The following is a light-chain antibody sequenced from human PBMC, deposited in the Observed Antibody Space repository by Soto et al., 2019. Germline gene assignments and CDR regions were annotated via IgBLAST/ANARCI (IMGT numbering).Light chain of an antibody. CDR3: SSFTSDSKEV. CDR1: SSDVGGSNF. CDR2: DVS. J-gene: IGLJ3*02. V-gene: IGLV2-14*01. Sequence: QSALTQPASVSGSPGQSITISCTGTSSDVGGSNFLSWYQQHPGKAPQLLIYDVSHRPSGVSNRFSGSKSGNTASLTISGLQAEDEADYYVSSFTSDSKEVICGGPKVTVL.